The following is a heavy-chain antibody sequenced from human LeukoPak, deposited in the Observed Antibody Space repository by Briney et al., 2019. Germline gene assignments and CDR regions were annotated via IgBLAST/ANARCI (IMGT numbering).Heavy chain of an antibody. J-gene: IGHJ4*02. CDR2: IYYSGST. D-gene: IGHD3-10*01. V-gene: IGHV4-39*01. CDR3: VNVLLWFGELLFPLYFDY. CDR1: GGSTSSSSYY. Sequence: NPSETLSLTCTVSGGSTSSSSYYWGWIRQPPGKGLEWIGNIYYSGSTYYNPSLKSRITISVDTSKNQFSLKLSSVTAADTAVYYCVNVLLWFGELLFPLYFDYWGQGTLVTVSS.